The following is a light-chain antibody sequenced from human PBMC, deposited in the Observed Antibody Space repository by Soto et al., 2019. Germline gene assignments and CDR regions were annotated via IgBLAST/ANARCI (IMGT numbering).Light chain of an antibody. CDR1: SSIIGSKY. CDR2: RNN. V-gene: IGLV1-47*01. J-gene: IGLJ2*01. Sequence: QSVLTQPPSASGTPGQRVTISCSGSSSIIGSKYVYWYQQLPGTTPKLLMYRNNQRPSGVPDRFSGSKSGTSASLAISDLRSEDEADYYCAAWDAGVSGPAFGGGTKLTVL. CDR3: AAWDAGVSGPA.